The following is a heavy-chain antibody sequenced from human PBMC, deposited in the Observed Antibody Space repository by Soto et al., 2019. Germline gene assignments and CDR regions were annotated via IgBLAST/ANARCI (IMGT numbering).Heavy chain of an antibody. CDR1: GFTFSSYA. CDR2: ISGSGGST. D-gene: IGHD6-19*01. CDR3: AKASGYSTGWLD. V-gene: IGHV3-23*01. J-gene: IGHJ4*02. Sequence: SLRLSCASSGFTFSSYAMSWVRQAPGKGLEWVSAISGSGGSTYYADSVKGRFTISRDNSKNTLYLQMNSLRAEDTAIYYCAKASGYSTGWLDWGQGTLVTVSS.